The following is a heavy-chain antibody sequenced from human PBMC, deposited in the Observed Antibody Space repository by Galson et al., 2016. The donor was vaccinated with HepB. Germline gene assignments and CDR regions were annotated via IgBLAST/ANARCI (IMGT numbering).Heavy chain of an antibody. V-gene: IGHV3-21*01. J-gene: IGHJ3*02. CDR2: ISTSSTYI. D-gene: IGHD3-9*01. CDR1: GFTFSSYG. Sequence: SLRLSCAASGFTFSSYGMNWVRQAPGKGLEWVSSISTSSTYIYYADSVKGRFTISRDNGKSSLYLQINSLRAEDTAVYYCVRRNWDILAGYYFPAFHIWGQGTVVTVSS. CDR3: VRRNWDILAGYYFPAFHI.